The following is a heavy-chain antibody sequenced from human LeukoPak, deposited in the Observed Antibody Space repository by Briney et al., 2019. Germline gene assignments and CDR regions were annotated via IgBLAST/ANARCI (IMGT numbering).Heavy chain of an antibody. CDR1: GYTFTGYY. V-gene: IGHV1-2*02. D-gene: IGHD3-10*01. CDR2: INPNSGGT. Sequence: GASVKVSCKASGYTFTGYYMHWVRQAPGQGLEWMGWINPNSGGTNYAQKFQGRVTMTRDTSISTAYMELSRLRSDDTAVYYCARVYLGGFGVRGVIPPLDYWGQGTLVTVSS. J-gene: IGHJ4*02. CDR3: ARVYLGGFGVRGVIPPLDY.